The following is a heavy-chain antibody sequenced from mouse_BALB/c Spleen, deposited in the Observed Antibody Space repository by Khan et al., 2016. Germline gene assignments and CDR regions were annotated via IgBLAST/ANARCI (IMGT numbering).Heavy chain of an antibody. Sequence: VQLQQSGPSLVKLSQTLSLTCSVTGDSITSGYWNWIRKFPGNKLEYMGYISHSGSTYYNPSLKSRISITRDTSKNQYYLQLNSVTTEDTATYYWARYDGSTYVGGMDYWGQGTSVTVSS. J-gene: IGHJ4*01. CDR3: ARYDGSTYVGGMDY. CDR1: GDSITSGY. CDR2: ISHSGST. D-gene: IGHD1-1*01. V-gene: IGHV3-8*02.